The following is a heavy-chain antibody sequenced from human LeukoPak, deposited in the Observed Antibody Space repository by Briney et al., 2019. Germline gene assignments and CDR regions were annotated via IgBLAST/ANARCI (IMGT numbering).Heavy chain of an antibody. Sequence: PSETLSLTCTVSGGSISSYYWSWIRQPPGKGLEWIGYIYYSGTTNYNPSLKSRVTISVDTSKNQFSLKLSSVTAADTAVYYCARQGRGMATQPDYWGQGTLVTVSS. CDR1: GGSISSYY. CDR2: IYYSGTT. CDR3: ARQGRGMATQPDY. V-gene: IGHV4-59*08. J-gene: IGHJ4*02. D-gene: IGHD5-24*01.